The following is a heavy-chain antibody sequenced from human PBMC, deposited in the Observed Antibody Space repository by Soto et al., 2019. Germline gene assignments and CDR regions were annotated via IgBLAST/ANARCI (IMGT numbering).Heavy chain of an antibody. V-gene: IGHV3-21*06. J-gene: IGHJ4*02. CDR2: ISSTTHYI. CDR3: ARESEDLTSNFDY. Sequence: PGGSLRLSCAASGFTFTRYSMNWVRQAPGKGIEWVSSISSTTHYIYYADSMRGRFTISRDNAKNAVYLEMNSLRAEDTAVYYCARESEDLTSNFDYWGQGTLVTVSS. CDR1: GFTFTRYS.